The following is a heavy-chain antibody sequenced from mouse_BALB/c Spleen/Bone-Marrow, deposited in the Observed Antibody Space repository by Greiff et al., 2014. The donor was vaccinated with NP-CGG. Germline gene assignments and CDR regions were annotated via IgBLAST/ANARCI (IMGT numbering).Heavy chain of an antibody. D-gene: IGHD2-12*01. Sequence: VQLQQSGGGLVQPGGSLRLSCTTSGFTFTDYFMTWVRQPPGKALEWLGFIRNKANGNTTEYNPSVKGRFTISRDTSQGILYLQMDNRRAEDSAIYYCSRGYSGYFDFWGQGTTLTVSS. V-gene: IGHV7-3*02. CDR3: SRGYSGYFDF. CDR2: IRNKANGNTT. CDR1: GFTFTDYF. J-gene: IGHJ2*01.